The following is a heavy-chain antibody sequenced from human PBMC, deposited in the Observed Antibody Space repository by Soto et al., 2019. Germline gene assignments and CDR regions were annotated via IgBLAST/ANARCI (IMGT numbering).Heavy chain of an antibody. J-gene: IGHJ4*02. V-gene: IGHV3-7*04. Sequence: PGGSLRLSCAASGFTFRTYGMSGVRRAPGKGLEWVAHIKQDGSDMYYVDSVKGRFTISRDNAQNSLFLQMNSLRVEDTAVYYCARTYYGGNTEIGYWGQGTQVTVSS. CDR3: ARTYYGGNTEIGY. CDR1: GFTFRTYG. D-gene: IGHD4-17*01. CDR2: IKQDGSDM.